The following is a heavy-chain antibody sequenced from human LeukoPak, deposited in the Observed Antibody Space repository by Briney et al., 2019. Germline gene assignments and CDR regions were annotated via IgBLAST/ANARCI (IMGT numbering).Heavy chain of an antibody. Sequence: PSETLSLTCTVSGYSISNGYYWGWIRQPPGKGLEWIGSISHTGNTFYSPSLKSRVTISIDTSKNQFSLKMSSVTAADTAVYYCAREERGGAFDIWGQGTMVTVSS. D-gene: IGHD1-26*01. CDR1: GYSISNGYY. V-gene: IGHV4-38-2*02. J-gene: IGHJ3*02. CDR3: AREERGGAFDI. CDR2: ISHTGNT.